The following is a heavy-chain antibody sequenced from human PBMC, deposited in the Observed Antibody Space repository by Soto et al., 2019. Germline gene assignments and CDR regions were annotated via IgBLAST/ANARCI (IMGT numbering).Heavy chain of an antibody. J-gene: IGHJ6*02. V-gene: IGHV4-39*01. CDR3: ARGTTGTRQYYGMDV. Sequence: SETLSLTCSFSDDSINSDKYYWGWIRQPPGKGLEWIGSIYYRGNAYYNPSLQTRVTISLDKSKSQFSLKLNSVTAADSAVYYCARGTTGTRQYYGMDVWGQGTTVTVSS. CDR2: IYYRGNA. D-gene: IGHD1-1*01. CDR1: DDSINSDKYY.